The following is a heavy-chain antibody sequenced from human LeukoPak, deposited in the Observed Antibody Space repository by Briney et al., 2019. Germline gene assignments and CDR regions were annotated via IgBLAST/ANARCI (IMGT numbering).Heavy chain of an antibody. J-gene: IGHJ4*02. D-gene: IGHD1-1*01. CDR2: FYYSGST. CDR1: GVSITSSGYY. Sequence: ETLSLTCTVSGVSITSSGYYWGWIRQPPGKGLEWIGSFYYSGSTYHNPSLKSRVTISVDTSRKQFSLKLSSVTAADTAVYYRARHTTKTWDYWGQGTLVTVSS. CDR3: ARHTTKTWDY. V-gene: IGHV4-39*01.